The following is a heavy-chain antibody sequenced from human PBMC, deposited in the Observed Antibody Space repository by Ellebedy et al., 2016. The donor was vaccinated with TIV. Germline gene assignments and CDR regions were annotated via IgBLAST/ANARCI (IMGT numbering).Heavy chain of an antibody. CDR3: ARRKREGDYDYFGFDH. V-gene: IGHV3-74*03. J-gene: IGHJ4*02. Sequence: PGGSLRLSCAVSGFTFSSYWMQWVRQAPGKGLVWVSGINGDATTTTYADSVKGRFTISRDNAKNTLSLQMNSLRVEDTAVYFCARRKREGDYDYFGFDHWGQGTLVTVSS. CDR1: GFTFSSYW. CDR2: INGDATTT. D-gene: IGHD5-12*01.